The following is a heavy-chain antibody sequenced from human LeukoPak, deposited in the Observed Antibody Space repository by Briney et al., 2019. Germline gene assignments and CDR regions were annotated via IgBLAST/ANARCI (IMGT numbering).Heavy chain of an antibody. D-gene: IGHD3-10*01. J-gene: IGHJ4*02. V-gene: IGHV5-51*01. Sequence: GESLKISCKGSAYSFTSYWIGWVRQMPGKGLERMGIIYPGDSDTRYSPSFQRQVTISADKSISTAYLQWSGLKASDTAMYYCARRGQRGVIAYWGQGTLVTVSS. CDR2: IYPGDSDT. CDR3: ARRGQRGVIAY. CDR1: AYSFTSYW.